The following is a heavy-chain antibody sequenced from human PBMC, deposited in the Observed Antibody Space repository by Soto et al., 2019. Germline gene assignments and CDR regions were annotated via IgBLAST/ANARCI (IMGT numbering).Heavy chain of an antibody. CDR1: GDSVSSNSAA. CDR2: TYYRSKWYN. J-gene: IGHJ6*02. Sequence: SQTLSLTCAISGDSVSSNSAAWNWIRQSPSRGLEWLGRTYYRSKWYNDYAVSVRSRVTINPDTSKNQFSLQLNSVTPEDTAVYYCARGGLLWFGELGMDVWGQGTTVTVSS. CDR3: ARGGLLWFGELGMDV. V-gene: IGHV6-1*01. D-gene: IGHD3-10*01.